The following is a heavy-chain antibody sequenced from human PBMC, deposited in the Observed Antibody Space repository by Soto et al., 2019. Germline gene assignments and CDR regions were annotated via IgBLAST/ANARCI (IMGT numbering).Heavy chain of an antibody. CDR2: INHSGST. D-gene: IGHD3-10*01. J-gene: IGHJ5*02. V-gene: IGHV4-34*01. Sequence: ETLSLTCAVYGGSFSGYYWSWIRQPPGKGLEWIGEINHSGSTNYNPSLKSRVTISVDTSKNQFSLKLSSVTAADTAVYYCARLLRAISRSWFGDYQWFDPWGQGTLVTVSS. CDR1: GGSFSGYY. CDR3: ARLLRAISRSWFGDYQWFDP.